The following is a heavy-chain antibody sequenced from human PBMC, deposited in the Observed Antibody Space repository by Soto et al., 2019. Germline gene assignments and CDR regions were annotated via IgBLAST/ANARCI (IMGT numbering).Heavy chain of an antibody. V-gene: IGHV1-18*01. Sequence: ASVTVSCQTSGYTFSNYGITWVRQAPGQPLEWLGWISLYSDGTNYPQKFQGRVSMTTDTSTTTAYMELRSLRSDDTAVYYCARVVPGAEAWFGPWGQGTLVTVSS. D-gene: IGHD2-2*01. CDR1: GYTFSNYG. J-gene: IGHJ5*02. CDR3: ARVVPGAEAWFGP. CDR2: ISLYSDGT.